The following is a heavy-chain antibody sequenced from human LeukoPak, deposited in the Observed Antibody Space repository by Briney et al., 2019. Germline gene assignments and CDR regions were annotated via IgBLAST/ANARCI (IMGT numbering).Heavy chain of an antibody. CDR1: GYSLTRFD. CDR3: ARGGSSSSYYNNYGMDV. CDR2: MNPKRGNS. Sequence: GAAVKVSCMASGYSLTRFDINWVRPGSGRGLEWMRWMNPKRGNSGYAPTFQGRVTITSDTSIDTAFMELSSLRPDDTAVYYCARGGSSSSYYNNYGMDVWGQETTITVSS. D-gene: IGHD6-13*01. V-gene: IGHV1-8*01. J-gene: IGHJ6*02.